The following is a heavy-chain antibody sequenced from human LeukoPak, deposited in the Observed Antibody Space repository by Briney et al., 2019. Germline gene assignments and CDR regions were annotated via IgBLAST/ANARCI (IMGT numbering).Heavy chain of an antibody. CDR3: ARDRGCSSTSCYVFDY. Sequence: SETLSLTCTVSGGSTSNYYWSWIRQPAGKGLEWIGRIYPSGTTTYNPSLKSRVTMSVDTSKNQFSLKLTSLTAADTAVYYCARDRGCSSTSCYVFDYWGQGTLVTVSS. CDR2: IYPSGTT. J-gene: IGHJ4*02. V-gene: IGHV4-4*07. D-gene: IGHD2-2*01. CDR1: GGSTSNYY.